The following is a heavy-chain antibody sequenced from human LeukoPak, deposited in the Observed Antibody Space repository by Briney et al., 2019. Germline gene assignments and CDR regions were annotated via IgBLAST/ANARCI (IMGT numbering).Heavy chain of an antibody. CDR2: ISSSSSYL. D-gene: IGHD6-19*01. V-gene: IGHV3-21*01. CDR1: GFTFSSYS. CDR3: ARGSSGWSLRGYGMDV. J-gene: IGHJ6*02. Sequence: GGSLRLSCAASGFTFSSYSMNWVRQAPGKGLEWVSSISSSSSYLYYADSVKGRFTISRDNAKNSLYLQMNSLRAEDTAVYYCARGSSGWSLRGYGMDVWGQGTTVTVSS.